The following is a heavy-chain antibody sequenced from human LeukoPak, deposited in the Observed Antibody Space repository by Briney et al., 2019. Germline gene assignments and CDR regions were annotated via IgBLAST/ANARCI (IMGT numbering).Heavy chain of an antibody. Sequence: SETLSLTCTVSGGSISTSSYYWSWIRQPPGKGLEWIGEINHSGSTNYNPSLKSRVTISVDTSKNQFSLKLSSVTAADTAVYYCARRARSGPHGYWGQGTLVTVSS. D-gene: IGHD6-19*01. CDR2: INHSGST. CDR1: GGSISTSSYY. J-gene: IGHJ4*02. V-gene: IGHV4-39*07. CDR3: ARRARSGPHGY.